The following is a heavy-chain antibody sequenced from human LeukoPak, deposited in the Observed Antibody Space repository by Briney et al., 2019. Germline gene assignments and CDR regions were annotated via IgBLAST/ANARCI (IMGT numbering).Heavy chain of an antibody. CDR3: ARDPVGAGNFDY. J-gene: IGHJ4*02. Sequence: ASVKVSCKASGGTFSSYAISWVRQAPGQGLEWMGGIIPIFGTANYAQKFQGRVTITTDESTSTAYMELSSLRSEDTAVYYCARDPVGAGNFDYWGQGTLVTVSS. CDR1: GGTFSSYA. CDR2: IIPIFGTA. D-gene: IGHD1-26*01. V-gene: IGHV1-69*05.